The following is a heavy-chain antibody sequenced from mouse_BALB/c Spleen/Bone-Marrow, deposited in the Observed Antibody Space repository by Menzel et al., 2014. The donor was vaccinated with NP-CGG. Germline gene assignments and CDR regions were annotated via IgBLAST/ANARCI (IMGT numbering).Heavy chain of an antibody. CDR3: AGASYYAMDY. J-gene: IGHJ4*01. CDR1: GFNIKDTY. CDR2: IDPANGNT. Sequence: VHVKQPGAELVKPGASVKLSCTASGFNIKDTYMHWVRQRPEQGLEWIGRIDPANGNTKYDPKFQGKATITADTSSNTAYLQLSSLTSEDTAVYYCAGASYYAMDYWGQGTSVTVSS. V-gene: IGHV14-3*02.